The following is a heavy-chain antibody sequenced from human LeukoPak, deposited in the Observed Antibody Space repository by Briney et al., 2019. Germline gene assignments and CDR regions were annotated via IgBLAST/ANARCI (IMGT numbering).Heavy chain of an antibody. CDR3: ARAGYCGGDRYNYFDY. V-gene: IGHV4-4*02. J-gene: IGHJ4*02. CDR2: IYHSGST. D-gene: IGHD2-21*02. Sequence: SETLSLTCAVSGGSISSSNWWSWVRQPPGKGLEWIGEIYHSGSTNYNPSLKSRVTISVDKSKNQFSLKLSSVTAADTAVYYCARAGYCGGDRYNYFDYWGQGTLVTVSS. CDR1: GGSISSSNW.